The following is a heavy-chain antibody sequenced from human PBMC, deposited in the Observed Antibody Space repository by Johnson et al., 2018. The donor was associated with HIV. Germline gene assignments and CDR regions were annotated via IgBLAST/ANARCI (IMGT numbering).Heavy chain of an antibody. CDR1: GFTVSSNY. V-gene: IGHV3-66*01. Sequence: VQLVESGGGLVQPGGSLRLSCAASGFTVSSNYMSWVRQAPGKGLGWGAVMYSGGTTYYADSVTGRFTISRDNSKNTRFLQMNSLRGDDTAVYYCARAYSYGAFDIWGLGTMVTVSS. CDR2: MYSGGTT. CDR3: ARAYSYGAFDI. J-gene: IGHJ3*02. D-gene: IGHD5-18*01.